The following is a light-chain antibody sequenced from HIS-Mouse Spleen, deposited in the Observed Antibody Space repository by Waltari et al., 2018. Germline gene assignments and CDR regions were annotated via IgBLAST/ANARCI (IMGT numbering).Light chain of an antibody. Sequence: SYELTQPPLVSVSPGQTARITCSGDALPKKYAYWYQQKSGQAPVLVIYEDSKRPSGIPERFSGPSSGTMATLTISGAQVEDEADYYCYSTDSSGNHRVFGGGTKLTVL. J-gene: IGLJ2*01. CDR2: EDS. CDR1: ALPKKY. CDR3: YSTDSSGNHRV. V-gene: IGLV3-10*01.